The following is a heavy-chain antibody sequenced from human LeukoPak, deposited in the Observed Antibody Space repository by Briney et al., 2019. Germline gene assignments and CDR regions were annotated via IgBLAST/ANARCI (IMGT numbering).Heavy chain of an antibody. CDR1: GFTFSDYY. CDR3: AREVLPRHSGWTRPLDY. Sequence: AGGSLRLSCAASGFTFSDYYMSWIRQAPGKGLEWVSYISSSGSTIYYADSVKGRFTISRDNAKNSLYLQMNSLRAEDTAVYYCAREVLPRHSGWTRPLDYWGQGTLVTVSS. CDR2: ISSSGSTI. J-gene: IGHJ4*02. D-gene: IGHD6-19*01. V-gene: IGHV3-11*01.